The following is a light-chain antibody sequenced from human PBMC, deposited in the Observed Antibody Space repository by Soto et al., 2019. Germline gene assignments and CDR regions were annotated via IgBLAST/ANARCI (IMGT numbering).Light chain of an antibody. CDR1: HTVSSS. V-gene: IGKV3-15*01. Sequence: IVLTPPPAPLSASAGESAPLSCRARHTVSSSLAWYQQQPGQAPRLLIYGASTGATDIPARFSGSGSGTDFSLTISSLQSEDFAVYYCLQYHNWPLTFGGGTKVDIK. CDR3: LQYHNWPLT. J-gene: IGKJ4*01. CDR2: GAS.